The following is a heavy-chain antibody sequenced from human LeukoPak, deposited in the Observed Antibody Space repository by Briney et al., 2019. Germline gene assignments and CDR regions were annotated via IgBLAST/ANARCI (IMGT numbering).Heavy chain of an antibody. CDR1: GFTFSSHS. Sequence: GGSLRLSCAASGFTFSSHSMNWVRQAPGKGLEWVSYISSSSSTIYYADSVKGRFTISRDNAKNSLYLQMNSLRAEDTAVYYCARDQGNDYVWGSYRYTSGRSYYFDYWGQGTLVTVSS. CDR2: ISSSSSTI. J-gene: IGHJ4*02. D-gene: IGHD3-16*02. V-gene: IGHV3-48*04. CDR3: ARDQGNDYVWGSYRYTSGRSYYFDY.